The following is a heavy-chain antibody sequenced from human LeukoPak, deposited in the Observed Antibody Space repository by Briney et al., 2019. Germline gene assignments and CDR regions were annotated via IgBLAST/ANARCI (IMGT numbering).Heavy chain of an antibody. J-gene: IGHJ4*02. Sequence: PSETLSLTCAVYGGSFSGYYWSWIRQPPGKGLEWIGSIYYSGSTYYNPSLKSRVTISVDTSKNQFSLKLSSVTAADTAVYYCAGHVPWFGELLTYYFDYWGQGTLVTVSS. D-gene: IGHD3-10*01. CDR2: IYYSGST. V-gene: IGHV4-34*01. CDR3: AGHVPWFGELLTYYFDY. CDR1: GGSFSGYY.